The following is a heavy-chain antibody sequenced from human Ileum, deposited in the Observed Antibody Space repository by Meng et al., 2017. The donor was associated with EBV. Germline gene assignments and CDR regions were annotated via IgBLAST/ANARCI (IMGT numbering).Heavy chain of an antibody. J-gene: IGHJ4*02. Sequence: QVQLVQSGAEVKKPXASVKVSCKASGYTFTSYDINWVRQGTGQGLEWMGWMNPNRGTTGYAQKFQGRVTMTRNISKSTAYMDLSSLRSEDTAVYYCATGVADFEYWGQGTLVTVSS. CDR1: GYTFTSYD. V-gene: IGHV1-8*01. CDR2: MNPNRGTT. CDR3: ATGVADFEY. D-gene: IGHD6-19*01.